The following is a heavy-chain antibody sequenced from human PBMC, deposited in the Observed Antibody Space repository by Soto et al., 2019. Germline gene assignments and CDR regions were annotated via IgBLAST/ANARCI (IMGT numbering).Heavy chain of an antibody. CDR3: AKEVSLGSTVDLGY. V-gene: IGHV3-23*01. CDR2: ISGSGGST. D-gene: IGHD7-27*01. Sequence: GGSLRLSCAASGFTFSIFAMSWVRQSPGKGLEWVSTISGSGGSTYYADAVKGRFSISRDNSMGTLYLQMKSLRVEDTAIYYCAKEVSLGSTVDLGYWGQGTLVTVSS. J-gene: IGHJ4*02. CDR1: GFTFSIFA.